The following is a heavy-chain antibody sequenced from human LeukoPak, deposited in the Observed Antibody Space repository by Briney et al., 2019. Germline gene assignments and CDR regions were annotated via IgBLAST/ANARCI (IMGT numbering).Heavy chain of an antibody. V-gene: IGHV3-9*03. J-gene: IGHJ4*02. CDR3: AKGAPRQYDYVWGSYREGGGYFDY. Sequence: GRSLRLACAASGFTFDDYAMHWVRQAPGKGLEWVSGISWNSGSIGYADSVKGRFTISRDNAKNSLYLQMNSLSAEDMALYYCAKGAPRQYDYVWGSYREGGGYFDYWGQGTLVTVSS. CDR2: ISWNSGSI. CDR1: GFTFDDYA. D-gene: IGHD3-16*02.